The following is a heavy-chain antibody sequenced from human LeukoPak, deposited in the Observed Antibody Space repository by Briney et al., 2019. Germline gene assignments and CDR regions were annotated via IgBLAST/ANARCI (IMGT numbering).Heavy chain of an antibody. D-gene: IGHD3/OR15-3a*01. CDR2: IRGSGDST. Sequence: GGSLRLSCAASGFPFSAYAMSWVRQAPGKGLEWVSGIRGSGDSTYYAESVKGRFTIYRDNSKNTLYLQMNSLRAEDTALYYCAKDLSSGTGRGLDYWGQGTLVTVSS. J-gene: IGHJ4*02. CDR1: GFPFSAYA. CDR3: AKDLSSGTGRGLDY. V-gene: IGHV3-23*01.